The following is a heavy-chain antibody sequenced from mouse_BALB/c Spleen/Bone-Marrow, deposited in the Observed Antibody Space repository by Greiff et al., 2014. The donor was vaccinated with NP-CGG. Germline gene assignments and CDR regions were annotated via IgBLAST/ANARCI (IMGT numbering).Heavy chain of an antibody. D-gene: IGHD2-3*01. CDR1: GFTFSSYG. V-gene: IGHV5-6*01. Sequence: VQLQQSGGDLVKPGGSLKLSCAASGFTFSSYGMSWVRQTPDKRLEWVATINNGSSYTFYPDSVKGRFTISRDNAKNTLYLQMSSLKSEDTAMYYCARRRDGPYAMDYWGQGTSVTVSS. J-gene: IGHJ4*01. CDR2: INNGSSYT. CDR3: ARRRDGPYAMDY.